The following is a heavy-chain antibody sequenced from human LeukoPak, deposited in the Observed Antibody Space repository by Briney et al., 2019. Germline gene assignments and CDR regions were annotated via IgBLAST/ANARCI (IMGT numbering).Heavy chain of an antibody. D-gene: IGHD3-16*01. V-gene: IGHV1-18*01. CDR1: GYTFTNYG. J-gene: IGHJ3*02. CDR3: ARDGGSAAFDI. CDR2: ISGYNGNT. Sequence: GASVKVSCKASGYTFTNYGLSWVRQAPGQGLEWMGWISGYNGNTKYVQKLQGRVTMTRDTSTTTAYMELRSLRSDDTAVYYCARDGGSAAFDIWGQGTMVTVSS.